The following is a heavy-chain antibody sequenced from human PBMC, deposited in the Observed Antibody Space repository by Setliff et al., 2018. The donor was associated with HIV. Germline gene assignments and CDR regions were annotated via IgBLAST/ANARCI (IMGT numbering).Heavy chain of an antibody. CDR3: ARDGSYISRGY. Sequence: AGGSLRLSCAASGFNFAAYAMSWVRQAPGKGLEWVSGMNWNGDALGYADAVKGRFTISRDNAKNSLYLQMDSLRAEDTAFYYCARDGSYISRGYWGQGTLVTVSS. CDR2: MNWNGDAL. J-gene: IGHJ4*02. V-gene: IGHV3-20*04. CDR1: GFNFAAYA. D-gene: IGHD5-18*01.